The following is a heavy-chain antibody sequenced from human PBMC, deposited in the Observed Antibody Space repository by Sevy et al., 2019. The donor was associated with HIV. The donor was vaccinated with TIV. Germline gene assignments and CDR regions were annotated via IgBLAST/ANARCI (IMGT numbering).Heavy chain of an antibody. J-gene: IGHJ4*02. Sequence: GGSLRRSCAACGFTFSSSSMHWVRQAPGKGLEWVAVTSYDGSHKYYADSVKGRFTISRDNSEHTMYLEMNSLRVEDTAFYFCARDGGLHLRLYYFDFWGQGTLVTVSS. CDR1: GFTFSSSS. CDR3: ARDGGLHLRLYYFDF. CDR2: TSYDGSHK. V-gene: IGHV3-30-3*01. D-gene: IGHD3-16*01.